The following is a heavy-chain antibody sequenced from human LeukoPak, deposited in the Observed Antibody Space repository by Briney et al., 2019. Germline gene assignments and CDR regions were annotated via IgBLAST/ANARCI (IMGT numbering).Heavy chain of an antibody. CDR3: ARGNYAWSS. J-gene: IGHJ5*02. V-gene: IGHV1-18*01. Sequence: ASVKVSCKASGYTFTSYGISWVRQAPGQGLEWMGWISAYNGNTNYAQKLQGRVTITRNTSISTVYMDLTSLTSEDTAVYYCARGNYAWSSWGQGTLVAVSS. D-gene: IGHD3-16*01. CDR1: GYTFTSYG. CDR2: ISAYNGNT.